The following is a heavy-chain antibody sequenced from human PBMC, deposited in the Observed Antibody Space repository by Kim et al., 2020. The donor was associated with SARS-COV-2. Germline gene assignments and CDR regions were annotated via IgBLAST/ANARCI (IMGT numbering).Heavy chain of an antibody. CDR1: GGSISSYY. D-gene: IGHD3-3*01. CDR2: IYTSGST. Sequence: SETLSLTCTVSGGSISSYYWSWIRQPAGKGLEWIGRIYTSGSTNYNPSLKSRVTMSVDTSKNQFSLKLSSVTAADTAVYYCARVSFDFWSGYSGGFDYWGQGTLVTVSS. V-gene: IGHV4-4*07. CDR3: ARVSFDFWSGYSGGFDY. J-gene: IGHJ4*02.